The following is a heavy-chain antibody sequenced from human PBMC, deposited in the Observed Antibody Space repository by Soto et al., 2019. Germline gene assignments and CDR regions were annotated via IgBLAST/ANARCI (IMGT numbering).Heavy chain of an antibody. V-gene: IGHV2-5*01. CDR2: IYWNDDT. J-gene: IGHJ5*02. CDR1: GFSLTTAGAG. CDR3: AHRGYGNYPRDNWFDP. Sequence: QITLKESGPTLVKPTQTLTLTCTFSGFSLTTAGAGVGWIRQPPGKALEWLALIYWNDDTRYSPSLKSRLTITQDTSQNQVVLRMTNMDPVDTATYSCAHRGYGNYPRDNWFDPWGQGILVIVSS. D-gene: IGHD4-17*01.